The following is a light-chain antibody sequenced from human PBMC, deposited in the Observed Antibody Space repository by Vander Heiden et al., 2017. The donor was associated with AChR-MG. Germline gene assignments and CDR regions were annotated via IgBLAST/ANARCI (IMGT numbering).Light chain of an antibody. CDR2: GAS. V-gene: IGKV3-20*01. J-gene: IGKJ4*01. CDR1: ESVPSGY. Sequence: ETVLTQSPDTLSLPVGDKATLSCRASESVPSGYLAWYQQKPGQAPRLLFSGASSRVTDIPDRVSGSGSGTDFTLTISKLEPEDFAVYYCQQFGSLPLTFGGGTKVDIK. CDR3: QQFGSLPLT.